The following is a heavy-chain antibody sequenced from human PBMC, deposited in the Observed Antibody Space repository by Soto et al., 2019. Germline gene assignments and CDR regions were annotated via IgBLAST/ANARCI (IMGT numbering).Heavy chain of an antibody. CDR3: ARDLLGFSGSYYYRMDV. CDR2: ISSSSSYI. D-gene: IGHD1-26*01. J-gene: IGHJ6*02. V-gene: IGHV3-21*01. Sequence: EVQLMESGGGLVKPGGSLRLSCVASGFTFSSYSMKWVRQAPGKGLEWVSSISSSSSYIYYADSVKGRFTISRDNAKNSLFLQMKSMRAEYIAVYYCARDLLGFSGSYYYRMDVWGQGTTVTVSS. CDR1: GFTFSSYS.